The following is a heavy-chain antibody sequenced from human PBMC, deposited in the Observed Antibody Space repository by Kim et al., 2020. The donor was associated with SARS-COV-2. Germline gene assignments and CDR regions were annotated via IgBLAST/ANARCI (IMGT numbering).Heavy chain of an antibody. CDR3: ARSGMDV. CDR2: PSDGQS. J-gene: IGHJ6*02. V-gene: IGHV1-46*01. Sequence: PSDGQSRYAQKFQGRVTMTRGTSTCTVYMELSSQRSEDTAVYYCARSGMDVWGQGATVTVSS.